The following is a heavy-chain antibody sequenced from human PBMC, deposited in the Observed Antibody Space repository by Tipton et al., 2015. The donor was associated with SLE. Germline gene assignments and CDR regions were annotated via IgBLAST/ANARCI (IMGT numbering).Heavy chain of an antibody. CDR3: ASGYSSSWTFDY. CDR1: GDSISSGSYY. Sequence: LSLTCTVSGDSISSGSYYWSWIRQPAGKGLEWIGYIYTSGSTNYNPSLKSRVTISVDTSKNQFSLKLSSVTAADTAVYYCASGYSSSWTFDYWGQGTLVTVSS. V-gene: IGHV4-61*09. D-gene: IGHD6-13*01. CDR2: IYTSGST. J-gene: IGHJ4*02.